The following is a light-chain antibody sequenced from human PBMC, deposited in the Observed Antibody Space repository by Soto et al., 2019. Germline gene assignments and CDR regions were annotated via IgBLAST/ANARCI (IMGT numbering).Light chain of an antibody. CDR2: INSDGSH. CDR3: QSLGTGIQV. V-gene: IGLV4-69*01. CDR1: SGHSTYA. Sequence: QPVLTQSPSVSASLGASVKLTCTLSSGHSTYAIAWHQQQSEKGPRFLMKINSDGSHSKGDGFFDRFSGASSGAERHLTISSLQSEDEADYYCQSLGTGIQVFGGGTKLTVL. J-gene: IGLJ3*02.